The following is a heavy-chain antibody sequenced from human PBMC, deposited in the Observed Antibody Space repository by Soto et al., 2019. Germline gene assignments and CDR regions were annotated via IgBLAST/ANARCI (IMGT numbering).Heavy chain of an antibody. CDR1: GYSFTSYW. CDR3: ALAGGSGTFWQGYYYGMDG. D-gene: IGHD3-10*01. J-gene: IGHJ6*02. Sequence: GESLKISCKGSGYSFTSYWISWVRQMPGKGLEWMGRIDPSDSYTNYSPSFQGHVTISADKSISTAYLQWSSLKASDTAMYYCALAGGSGTFWQGYYYGMDGWGQGTTVTVAS. V-gene: IGHV5-10-1*01. CDR2: IDPSDSYT.